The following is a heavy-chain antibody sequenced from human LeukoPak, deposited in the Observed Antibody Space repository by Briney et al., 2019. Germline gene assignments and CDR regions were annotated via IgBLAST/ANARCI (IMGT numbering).Heavy chain of an antibody. D-gene: IGHD3-22*01. CDR1: GSIFANAW. CDR3: ARVDSSGYYSFDY. V-gene: IGHV3-74*01. J-gene: IGHJ4*02. CDR2: INSDGSST. Sequence: PGGSLRLSCAVSGSIFANAWMHWVRQAPGKGLVWVSRINSDGSSTSYADSVKGRFTISRDNAKNTLYLQMNSLRVEDTAVYYCARVDSSGYYSFDYWGQGTLVTVSS.